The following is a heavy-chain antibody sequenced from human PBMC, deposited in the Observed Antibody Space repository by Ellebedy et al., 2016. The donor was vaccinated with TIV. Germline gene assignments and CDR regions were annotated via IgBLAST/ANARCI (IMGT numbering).Heavy chain of an antibody. CDR2: IKQDGSEK. D-gene: IGHD6-19*01. J-gene: IGHJ5*02. CDR1: GFTFSRNW. Sequence: GESLKISCEASGFTFSRNWISWFRLAPGKGLEWVANIKQDGSEKYYVDSVKGRFTISRDNAKNSVYLQLSSLGAEDTAVYYCAREVWGGGWAWGQGTPVTVSS. CDR3: AREVWGGGWA. V-gene: IGHV3-7*01.